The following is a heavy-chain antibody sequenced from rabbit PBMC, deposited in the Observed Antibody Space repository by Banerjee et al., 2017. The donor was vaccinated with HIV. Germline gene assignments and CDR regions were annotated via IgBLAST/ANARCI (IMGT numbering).Heavy chain of an antibody. D-gene: IGHD4-1*01. CDR3: ARDLVGVIGWNFGL. CDR1: GFSFSRDYV. Sequence: QEQLVESGGGLFQPGGSLALTCQASGFSFSRDYVMCWVRQAPGKGLEWIGCMNTYTGKAVYATWTKGRFSFSKCSAATRTLHMTSLTAADTATYSCARDLVGVIGWNFGLWGPGTLVTVS. CDR2: MNTYTGKA. J-gene: IGHJ4*01. V-gene: IGHV1S45*01.